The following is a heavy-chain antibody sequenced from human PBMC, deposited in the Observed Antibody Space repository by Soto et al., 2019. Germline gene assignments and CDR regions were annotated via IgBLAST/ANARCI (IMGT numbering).Heavy chain of an antibody. CDR1: GFTFSSYG. CDR2: ISYDGSNK. J-gene: IGHJ3*02. CDR3: ATRYYDMLTGYLFDAFDI. Sequence: QVQLVESGGGVVQPGRSLRLSCAASGFTFSSYGMHWVRQAPGKGLEWVAVISYDGSNKYYADSVKGRFTIARDNSKNPLYLQMNSLIAEDTSVYYCATRYYDMLTGYLFDAFDIWGQGTMVTVAS. D-gene: IGHD3-9*01. V-gene: IGHV3-30*03.